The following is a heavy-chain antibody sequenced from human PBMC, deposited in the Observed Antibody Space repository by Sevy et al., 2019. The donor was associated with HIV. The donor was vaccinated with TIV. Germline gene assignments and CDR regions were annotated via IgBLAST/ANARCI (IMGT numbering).Heavy chain of an antibody. CDR2: IWFDGSNT. V-gene: IGHV3-33*01. CDR3: ARDREFYDNGDYGPAFMPDY. Sequence: GGSLRLSCAASGFTFSSYGMHWVRQAPGKGLEWVALIWFDGSNTYYADSVKGRFTISRDIAKNTLHLQMNSLRGEDTAVYYCARDREFYDNGDYGPAFMPDYWGQGTLVTVSS. J-gene: IGHJ4*02. CDR1: GFTFSSYG. D-gene: IGHD4-17*01.